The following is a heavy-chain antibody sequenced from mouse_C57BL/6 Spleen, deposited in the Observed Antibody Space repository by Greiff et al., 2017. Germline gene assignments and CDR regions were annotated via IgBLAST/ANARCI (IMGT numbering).Heavy chain of an antibody. D-gene: IGHD1-1*01. Sequence: QVQLKQSGAELVKPGASVKISCKASGYAFSSYWMNWVKQRPGKGLEWIGQIYPGDGDTNYNGKFKGKATLTADNSSITAYMQLSSLTSEDSAVYYCAYGSSYKYFDVWGTGTTVTVSS. CDR2: IYPGDGDT. J-gene: IGHJ1*03. CDR1: GYAFSSYW. CDR3: AYGSSYKYFDV. V-gene: IGHV1-80*01.